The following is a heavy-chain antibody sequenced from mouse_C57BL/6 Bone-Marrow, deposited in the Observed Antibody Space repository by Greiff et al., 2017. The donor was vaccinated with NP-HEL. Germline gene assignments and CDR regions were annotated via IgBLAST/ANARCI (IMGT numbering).Heavy chain of an antibody. CDR3: ARRPYYYGSSYWYFDV. CDR1: GFTFSDYG. J-gene: IGHJ1*03. V-gene: IGHV5-15*01. Sequence: EVKLVESGGGLVQPGGSLKLSCAASGFTFSDYGMAWVRQAPRKGPEWVAFISNLAYSIYYADTVTGRFPISRENAKNTLYLEMSSLRSEDTAMYYCARRPYYYGSSYWYFDVWGTGTTVTVSS. D-gene: IGHD1-1*01. CDR2: ISNLAYSI.